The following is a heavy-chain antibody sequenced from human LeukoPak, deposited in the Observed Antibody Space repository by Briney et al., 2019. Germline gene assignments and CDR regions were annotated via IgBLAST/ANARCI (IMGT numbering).Heavy chain of an antibody. Sequence: PSETLSLTCTVSGGSISSYYWSWIRQSPGKGLEWIGYINHSGSTKYNPSPKSRGTISVDMSRNQFSLKLRSVTAADTAVYYCARALDYYDIRVWDYWGQGSLVTVSS. CDR1: GGSISSYY. CDR3: ARALDYYDIRVWDY. CDR2: INHSGST. J-gene: IGHJ4*02. V-gene: IGHV4-59*01. D-gene: IGHD3-22*01.